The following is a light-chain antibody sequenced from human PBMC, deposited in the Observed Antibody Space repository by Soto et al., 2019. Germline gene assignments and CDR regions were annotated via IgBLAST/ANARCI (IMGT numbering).Light chain of an antibody. Sequence: QLVLTQSPSASASLGASVKLTCTLSSGHSSYAIAWHQQQPEKGPRYLMKLNSDGSHSKGDGIPHRFSGSSSDAERYLTIASLQSEDEADYYCQTWGTGIPWVFGGGTKLTVL. V-gene: IGLV4-69*01. CDR1: SGHSSYA. CDR2: LNSDGSH. J-gene: IGLJ3*02. CDR3: QTWGTGIPWV.